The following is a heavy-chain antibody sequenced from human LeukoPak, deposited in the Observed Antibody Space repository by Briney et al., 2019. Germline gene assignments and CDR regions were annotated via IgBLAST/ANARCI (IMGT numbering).Heavy chain of an antibody. D-gene: IGHD6-19*01. CDR2: MNPNSGNT. Sequence: ASVKVSCKASGYTFTSYDINWVRQATGQGLEWMGWMNPNSGNTGYAQKFQGRVTMTRNTSISTAYMELSSLRSEDTAVYYCARRGSSGWYSGVINYYYYYYMDVWGKGTTVTISS. V-gene: IGHV1-8*01. CDR1: GYTFTSYD. J-gene: IGHJ6*03. CDR3: ARRGSSGWYSGVINYYYYYYMDV.